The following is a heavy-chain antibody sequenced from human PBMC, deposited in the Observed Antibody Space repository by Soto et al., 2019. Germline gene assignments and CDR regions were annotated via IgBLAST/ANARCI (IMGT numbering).Heavy chain of an antibody. CDR1: GGTFSSYT. V-gene: IGHV1-69*04. CDR2: IIPILGIA. J-gene: IGHJ4*02. Sequence: SVKVSCKASGGTFSSYTISWVRQAPGQGLEWMGRIIPILGIANYSQKFQGRVTITADKSTSTAYMELSSLRSEDTAVYYCARDPYDSSGYYLKAFDYWGQGTLVTVSS. D-gene: IGHD3-22*01. CDR3: ARDPYDSSGYYLKAFDY.